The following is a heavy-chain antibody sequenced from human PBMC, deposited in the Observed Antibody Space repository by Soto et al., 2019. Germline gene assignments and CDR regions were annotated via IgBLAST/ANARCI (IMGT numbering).Heavy chain of an antibody. CDR1: GFTFSSYS. CDR3: ARDELYYYGSGSQNWFDP. V-gene: IGHV3-21*01. D-gene: IGHD3-10*01. J-gene: IGHJ5*02. CDR2: ISSSSSYI. Sequence: GSLRLSCAASGFTFSSYSMNWVRQAPGKGLEWVSSISSSSSYIYYADSVKGRFTISRDNAKNSLYLQMNSLRAEDTAVYYCARDELYYYGSGSQNWFDPWGQGTLVTVSS.